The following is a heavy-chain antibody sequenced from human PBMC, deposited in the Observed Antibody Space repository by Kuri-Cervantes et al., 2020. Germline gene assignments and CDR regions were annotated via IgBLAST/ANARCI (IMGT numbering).Heavy chain of an antibody. CDR2: IVHRGDT. V-gene: IGHV4-34*12. J-gene: IGHJ3*02. CDR1: GGSLSGYY. Sequence: SETLSLTCAVNGGSLSGYYWTWIRQSPGKGLDWIGDIVHRGDTNYSPSLKSRVTISLDTSKDQFSLKLSSVTAADTAVYYCARDGGSSWYVDAFDIWGQGTMVTVSS. D-gene: IGHD6-13*01. CDR3: ARDGGSSWYVDAFDI.